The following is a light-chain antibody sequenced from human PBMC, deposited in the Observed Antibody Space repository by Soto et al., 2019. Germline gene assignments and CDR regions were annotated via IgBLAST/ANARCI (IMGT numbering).Light chain of an antibody. CDR3: AAWDDSLNGYV. J-gene: IGLJ1*01. V-gene: IGLV1-44*01. CDR1: SSNIGSNT. Sequence: QSVLTQPPSSSGTPGQRVTISCSGTSSNIGSNTVDWYLQLPGTAPKLLIFSTHQRPSGVPDRFSGSKSGTSASLAISGLQSEDEADYYCAAWDDSLNGYVFGAGTNVTVL. CDR2: STH.